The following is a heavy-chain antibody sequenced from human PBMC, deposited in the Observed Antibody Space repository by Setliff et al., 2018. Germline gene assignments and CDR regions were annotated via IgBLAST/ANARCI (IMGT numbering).Heavy chain of an antibody. CDR1: GGSISSSSNFY. Sequence: SETLSLTCIVSGGSISSSSNFYWGWFRQPPGKGLEWIGNVYYSGNTYYNPSLKSRLTISVDTSKNQFSLNLNSVTAADTAVYYFRLAHCSTTSCEEALDYWSQGTLVTVSS. CDR2: VYYSGNT. CDR3: RLAHCSTTSCEEALDY. D-gene: IGHD2-2*01. J-gene: IGHJ4*02. V-gene: IGHV4-39*07.